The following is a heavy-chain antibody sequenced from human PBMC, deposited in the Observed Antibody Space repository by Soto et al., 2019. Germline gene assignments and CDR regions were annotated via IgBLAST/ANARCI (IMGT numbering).Heavy chain of an antibody. CDR2: ISVSVGIT. V-gene: IGHV3-23*01. D-gene: IGHD2-15*01. J-gene: IGHJ6*02. Sequence: WGSLRLSCAASGFTFSSYAMSWVRQAPGKGLEWVSAISVSVGITYYADSVKGRFTISRDNSKNTLYLQMSSLRAEDTAVYYCAKFAGILLVVAGRDVWGHGKTVTVS. CDR3: AKFAGILLVVAGRDV. CDR1: GFTFSSYA.